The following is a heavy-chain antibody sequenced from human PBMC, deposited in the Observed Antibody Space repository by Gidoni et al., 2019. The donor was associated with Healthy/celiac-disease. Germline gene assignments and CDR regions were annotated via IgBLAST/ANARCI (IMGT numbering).Heavy chain of an antibody. V-gene: IGHV3-23*01. J-gene: IGHJ4*02. CDR2: ISGSGGST. CDR3: AKDSTRYGSGSYYDDY. CDR1: GFTLSSYA. D-gene: IGHD3-10*01. Sequence: ELQRLEPWGALVQPGWSLRLSCAASGFTLSSYAMSRVRQAPGKGLEWVSAISGSGGSTYYADSVKGRFTISRDNSKNTLYLQMNSLRAEDTAVYYCAKDSTRYGSGSYYDDYWGQGTLVTVSS.